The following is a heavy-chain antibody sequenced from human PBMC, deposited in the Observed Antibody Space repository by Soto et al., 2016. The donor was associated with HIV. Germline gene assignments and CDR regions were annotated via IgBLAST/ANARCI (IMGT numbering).Heavy chain of an antibody. CDR2: IGTAGDT. CDR1: GFSFITYD. CDR3: ARGLHYGDNSYYFDY. D-gene: IGHD4-17*01. V-gene: IGHV3-13*04. J-gene: IGHJ4*02. Sequence: EVQLVESGGGLVQPGGSLRLSCAASGFSFITYDMHWVRQATGKGLEWVSAIGTAGDTYYPGSVKGRSTISRDNAKNSLYLQMNSLRAGDTAVYYCARGLHYGDNSYYFDYWGQGTLVTVSS.